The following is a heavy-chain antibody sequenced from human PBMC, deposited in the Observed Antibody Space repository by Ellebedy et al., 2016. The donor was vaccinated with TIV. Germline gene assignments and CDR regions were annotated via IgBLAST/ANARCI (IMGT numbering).Heavy chain of an antibody. CDR1: GFTFDDYA. Sequence: SLKISXAASGFTFDDYAMHWVRQAPGKGLEWVSGISWNSGSIDYADSVKGRFTISRDNAKNSLYLQMNSLRVEDTALYYCAKDIGGLVWFGGYFDLWGRGTLVTVSS. CDR2: ISWNSGSI. V-gene: IGHV3-9*01. CDR3: AKDIGGLVWFGGYFDL. D-gene: IGHD3-10*01. J-gene: IGHJ2*01.